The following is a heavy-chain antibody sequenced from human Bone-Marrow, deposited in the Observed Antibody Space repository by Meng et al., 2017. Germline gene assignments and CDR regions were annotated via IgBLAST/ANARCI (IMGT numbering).Heavy chain of an antibody. D-gene: IGHD6-19*01. V-gene: IGHV3-20*04. CDR2: INWNGGGT. CDR3: ARDQLEQWLAYGGVDP. CDR1: GFTLDGYG. J-gene: IGHJ5*02. Sequence: GESLKIPCAASGFTLDGYGLNWVRQAPGKGLEWGSGINWNGGGTGYADSVKGRFTISRDNAKNTLYLQMNSLRAEDTAVYFCARDQLEQWLAYGGVDPWGQGTLVTVSS.